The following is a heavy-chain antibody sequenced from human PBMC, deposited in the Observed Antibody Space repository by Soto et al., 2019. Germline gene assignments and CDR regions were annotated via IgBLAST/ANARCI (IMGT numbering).Heavy chain of an antibody. Sequence: SETLSLTCTVSGGPISSYYWSWIRQPPGKGLERIGYIYYSGSTNYNPSLKSRVTISVDTSKNQFSLKLSSVTAADTAVYYCATLMDTAIVSYFDYWGQGTLVTVSS. CDR1: GGPISSYY. J-gene: IGHJ4*02. CDR2: IYYSGST. D-gene: IGHD5-18*01. CDR3: ATLMDTAIVSYFDY. V-gene: IGHV4-59*08.